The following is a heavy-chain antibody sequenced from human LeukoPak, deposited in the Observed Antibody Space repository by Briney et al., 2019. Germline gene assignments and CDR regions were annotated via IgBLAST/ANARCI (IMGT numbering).Heavy chain of an antibody. CDR3: ARPPADDSSGYCFEF. CDR1: GGSISSSSYY. J-gene: IGHJ4*02. V-gene: IGHV4-39*01. D-gene: IGHD3-22*01. CDR2: IYYSGDI. Sequence: SETLSLTCTVSGGSISSSSYYWGWIRQPPGKGLEWIGTIYYSGDIYYNPSLKSRVSISVDTSKNQFSLKLSSVTAADTAVYYCARPPADDSSGYCFEFWGQGTLVTVSS.